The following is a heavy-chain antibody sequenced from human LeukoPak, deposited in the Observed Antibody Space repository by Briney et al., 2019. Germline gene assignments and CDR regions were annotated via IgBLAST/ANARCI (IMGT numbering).Heavy chain of an antibody. D-gene: IGHD4-23*01. CDR2: IIPIFGTA. CDR3: ARDRVPVVRTYYYYGMDV. V-gene: IGHV1-69*01. CDR1: GGTFSSYA. Sequence: ASVKVSCKASGGTFSSYAISWVRQAPGQGLEWMGGIIPIFGTANYAQKFQGRVTITADESTSTAYMELSSLRSEDTAVYYCARDRVPVVRTYYYYGMDVWGLGTTVTVSS. J-gene: IGHJ6*02.